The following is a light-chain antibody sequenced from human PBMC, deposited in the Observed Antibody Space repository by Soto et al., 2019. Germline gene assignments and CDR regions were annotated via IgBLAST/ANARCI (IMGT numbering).Light chain of an antibody. Sequence: DIQMTQSPSPLSASVGDRVTITCRASQSISIYLNWYQQKPGKAPNLLIYAASTLQSGVPSRFSGSGYGTDFTLTISSLQPEDFATYYCQQSYGSPFTFGPGTKLDIK. CDR1: QSISIY. CDR3: QQSYGSPFT. V-gene: IGKV1-39*01. CDR2: AAS. J-gene: IGKJ3*01.